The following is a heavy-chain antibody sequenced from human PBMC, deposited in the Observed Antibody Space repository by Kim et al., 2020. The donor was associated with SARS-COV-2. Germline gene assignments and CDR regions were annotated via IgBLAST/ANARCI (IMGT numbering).Heavy chain of an antibody. J-gene: IGHJ6*02. CDR2: IITKVHGGAT. Sequence: GGSLRVSCTSSGFTFGDYALSWVRQAPGKGLEWVGFIITKVHGGATEYAASVKGRFTISRDDSKSIAYLQMNSGKTEDTAVYYCGRYGRKSSSLDVWGQGATVTVSS. CDR1: GFTFGDYA. CDR3: GRYGRKSSSLDV. D-gene: IGHD3-10*01. V-gene: IGHV3-49*04.